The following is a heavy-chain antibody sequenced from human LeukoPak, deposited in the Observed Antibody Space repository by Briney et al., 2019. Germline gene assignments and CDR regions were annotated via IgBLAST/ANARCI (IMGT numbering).Heavy chain of an antibody. J-gene: IGHJ4*02. Sequence: SGGSLRLSCAASGFTFSSYSMNWVRQAPGKGLEWVSSISSSSSYIYYADSVKGRFTISRDNAKNSLYLLMNSLRAEDTAVYYCARAARKYYYDSSGYYYFDYWGQGTLVTVSS. D-gene: IGHD3-22*01. V-gene: IGHV3-21*01. CDR2: ISSSSSYI. CDR3: ARAARKYYYDSSGYYYFDY. CDR1: GFTFSSYS.